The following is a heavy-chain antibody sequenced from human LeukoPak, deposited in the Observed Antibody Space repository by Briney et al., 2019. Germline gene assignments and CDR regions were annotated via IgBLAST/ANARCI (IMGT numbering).Heavy chain of an antibody. D-gene: IGHD2-21*02. J-gene: IGHJ4*02. Sequence: GGSLRLSCAASGFTFSSYAMSWVRPAPGKGLEWVSAISGSGGSTYYADSVKGRFTLSKDNSKNTLYLQMNSQRAEGTAVYYCAKGVAVTHIDYWGQGTLVTVSS. CDR2: ISGSGGST. V-gene: IGHV3-23*01. CDR1: GFTFSSYA. CDR3: AKGVAVTHIDY.